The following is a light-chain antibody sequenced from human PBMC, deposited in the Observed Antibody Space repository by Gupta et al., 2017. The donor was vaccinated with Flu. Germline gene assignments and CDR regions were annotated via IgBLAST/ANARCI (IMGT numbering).Light chain of an antibody. V-gene: IGKV1-5*03. CDR1: QSISSW. Sequence: DIQLTQSLSTLSASVGDRVTITCRASQSISSWLAWYQQKPGKAPKLLIYKASSLESGVPSRFSGSGSGTEFTLTISSLQPDDFATYYCQQYNSYIFTFGHGTKVEIK. J-gene: IGKJ3*01. CDR3: QQYNSYIFT. CDR2: KAS.